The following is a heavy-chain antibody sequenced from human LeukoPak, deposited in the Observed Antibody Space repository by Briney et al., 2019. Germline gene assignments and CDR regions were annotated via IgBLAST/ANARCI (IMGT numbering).Heavy chain of an antibody. CDR2: IYYSGST. CDR3: ARHALGIVVVPAAISYYYYYMDV. V-gene: IGHV4-30-4*08. J-gene: IGHJ6*03. CDR1: GGSISSGDYY. D-gene: IGHD2-2*01. Sequence: RPSQTLSLTCTVSGGSISSGDYYWSWIRQPPGKGLEWIGYIYYSGSTYYNPSLKSRVTISVDTSKNQFSVKLSSVTAADTAVYYCARHALGIVVVPAAISYYYYYMDVWGKGTTVTVSS.